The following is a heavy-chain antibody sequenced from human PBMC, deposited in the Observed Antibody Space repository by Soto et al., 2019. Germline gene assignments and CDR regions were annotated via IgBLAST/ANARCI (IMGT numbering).Heavy chain of an antibody. CDR3: ARSPVPIVEAPTPMYYGLDV. D-gene: IGHD2-2*01. V-gene: IGHV2-26*01. Sequence: SGPTLVNPIETLTLTCTVSGFSLTNARMGVSWIRQPPGKALEWLAHIFSNDEKSYSTSLKTRLTISKDTSKSQVVLTMTNMDPVDTATYYCARSPVPIVEAPTPMYYGLDVWGQGTTVTVSS. CDR1: GFSLTNARMG. CDR2: IFSNDEK. J-gene: IGHJ6*02.